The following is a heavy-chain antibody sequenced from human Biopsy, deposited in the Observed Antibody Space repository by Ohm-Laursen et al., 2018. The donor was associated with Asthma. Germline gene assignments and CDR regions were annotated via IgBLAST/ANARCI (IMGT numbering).Heavy chain of an antibody. V-gene: IGHV4-39*01. CDR1: SGSGGYMRSGNYY. CDR3: VRGSSSWHHGPFHYYYGLDV. Sequence: TLSLTCSLSSGSGGYMRSGNYYWGWIRQPPGKGLEWIGSIYYSGTTYYNPSPESRVTVSADTSKNQFSLKLTSVTAADTAVYYCVRGSSSWHHGPFHYYYGLDVWGQGTTATVPS. D-gene: IGHD6-13*01. CDR2: IYYSGTT. J-gene: IGHJ6*02.